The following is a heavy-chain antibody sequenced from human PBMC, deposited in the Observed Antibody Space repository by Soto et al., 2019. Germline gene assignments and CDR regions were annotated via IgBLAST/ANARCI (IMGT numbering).Heavy chain of an antibody. D-gene: IGHD1-26*01. CDR2: IWYDGSNK. V-gene: IGHV3-33*01. CDR3: AGVGLESGGAFDI. J-gene: IGHJ3*02. CDR1: GFTFSSYG. Sequence: GGSLRLSCAASGFTFSSYGMHWVRQAPGKGLEWVAVIWYDGSNKYYADSVKGRFTISRDNSKKTLYLKMNRLRAEDTAVYYCAGVGLESGGAFDIWGQGTMVTVSS.